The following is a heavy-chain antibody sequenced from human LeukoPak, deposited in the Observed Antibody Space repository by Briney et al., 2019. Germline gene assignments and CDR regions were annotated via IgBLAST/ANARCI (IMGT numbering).Heavy chain of an antibody. CDR1: GGSISNYY. CDR2: IYYSGTT. V-gene: IGHV4-59*01. Sequence: PSETLSLTCTVSGGSISNYYWNWIRQPPGKGLEWIGYIYYSGTTNYNPSLKSRVSMSVDTSKNQFSLKLSSVTAADTAVYYCARDNDQMGLDPFDFWGQGTLVTVSS. D-gene: IGHD1-1*01. CDR3: ARDNDQMGLDPFDF. J-gene: IGHJ4*02.